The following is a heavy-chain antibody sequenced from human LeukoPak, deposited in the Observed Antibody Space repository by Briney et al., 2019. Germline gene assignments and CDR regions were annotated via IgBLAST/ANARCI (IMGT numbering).Heavy chain of an antibody. Sequence: PGGSLRLSCAASGFTFSDDCMSWIRQAPGKGLEWVSYISSSGSTTYYVDSVKGRFTISRDNAKNSLYLQMNSLRAEDTAVYYCASNIVVVPAAIDYWGQGTLVTVSS. V-gene: IGHV3-11*01. CDR3: ASNIVVVPAAIDY. J-gene: IGHJ4*02. CDR1: GFTFSDDC. CDR2: ISSSGSTT. D-gene: IGHD2-2*01.